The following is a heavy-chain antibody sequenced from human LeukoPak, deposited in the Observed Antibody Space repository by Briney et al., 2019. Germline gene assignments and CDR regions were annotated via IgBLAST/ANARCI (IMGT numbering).Heavy chain of an antibody. D-gene: IGHD3-10*01. CDR2: ISGSGGRT. V-gene: IGHV3-23*01. J-gene: IGHJ6*02. Sequence: QTGGSLRLSCAASGFTVSSNYMSWVRQAPGKGLEWVSTISGSGGRTYYADSVKGRFTISRDNSKNTLYLQVNSLRAEDTAVYYCAKGLWDYYCSGIMYYTMDVWGQGTTVTVSS. CDR1: GFTVSSNY. CDR3: AKGLWDYYCSGIMYYTMDV.